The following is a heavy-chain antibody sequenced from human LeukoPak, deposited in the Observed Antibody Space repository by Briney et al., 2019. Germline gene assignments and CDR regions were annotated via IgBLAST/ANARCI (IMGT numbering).Heavy chain of an antibody. V-gene: IGHV4-59*01. Sequence: SETLSLTCTVSGGSISSYYWSWIRQPPGKGLEWIGYIYYSGSTNYNPPLKSRVTISVDTSKNQFSLKLSSVTAADTAVYYCARVRDGYNYWDFDYWGQGTLVTVSS. CDR3: ARVRDGYNYWDFDY. D-gene: IGHD5-24*01. J-gene: IGHJ4*02. CDR2: IYYSGST. CDR1: GGSISSYY.